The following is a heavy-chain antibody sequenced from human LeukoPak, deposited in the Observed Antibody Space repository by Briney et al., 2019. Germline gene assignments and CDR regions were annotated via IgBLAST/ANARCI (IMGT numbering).Heavy chain of an antibody. Sequence: PSQTLSLTCTVSGGSISSGDYYWSWIRQPPGKGLEWIGYIYYSGSTYYNPSLKSRVTISVDTSKNQFSLKLSSVTAADTAVYYCARGPRAANWFDPWGQGTLVTVSS. CDR3: ARGPRAANWFDP. V-gene: IGHV4-30-4*01. D-gene: IGHD6-13*01. CDR1: GGSISSGDYY. CDR2: IYYSGST. J-gene: IGHJ5*02.